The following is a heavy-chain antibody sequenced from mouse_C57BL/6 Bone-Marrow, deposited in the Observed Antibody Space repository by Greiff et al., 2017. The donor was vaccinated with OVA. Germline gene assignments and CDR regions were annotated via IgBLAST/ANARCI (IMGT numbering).Heavy chain of an antibody. J-gene: IGHJ4*01. CDR3: ARGDLYYAMGY. Sequence: QVQLQQSGAELVKPGASVKISCKASGYAFSSYWMNWVKQRPGKGLEWIGQIFPGDGDTNYNGKFTGKATLTADKSSSTAYMQLSSLTAEDSAVYFCARGDLYYAMGYWGRGTSVTVSA. CDR1: GYAFSSYW. D-gene: IGHD3-3*01. V-gene: IGHV1-80*01. CDR2: IFPGDGDT.